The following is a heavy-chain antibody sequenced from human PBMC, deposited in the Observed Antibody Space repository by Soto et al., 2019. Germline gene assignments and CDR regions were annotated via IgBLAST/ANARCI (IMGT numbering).Heavy chain of an antibody. CDR1: GYTFTSYG. V-gene: IGHV1-18*01. CDR2: ISAHNCNT. CDR3: ARGRYGDY. D-gene: IGHD1-1*01. Sequence: QVHLVQSGAEVKKPGASVKVSCKGSGYTFTSYGITWVRQAPGQGLEWMGWISAHNCNTDYAQKLQGRVTVTRDTSTSTAYMELRSLRSDDTAVYYCARGRYGDYWGQGALVTVSS. J-gene: IGHJ4*02.